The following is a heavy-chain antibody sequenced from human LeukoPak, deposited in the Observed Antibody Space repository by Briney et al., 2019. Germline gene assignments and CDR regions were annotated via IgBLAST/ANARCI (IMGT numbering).Heavy chain of an antibody. Sequence: PGGSLRLSCAASGFTFSNAWMSWVRQAPGKGLEWVGRIKSKTDGGTTDYAAPVKGRFTISRDDSKNTLYLQMNSLKTEDTAVYYCTTDEIIVGVPAVSVYWGQGTLVTVSS. CDR3: TTDEIIVGVPAVSVY. CDR2: IKSKTDGGTT. V-gene: IGHV3-15*01. CDR1: GFTFSNAW. D-gene: IGHD1-26*01. J-gene: IGHJ4*02.